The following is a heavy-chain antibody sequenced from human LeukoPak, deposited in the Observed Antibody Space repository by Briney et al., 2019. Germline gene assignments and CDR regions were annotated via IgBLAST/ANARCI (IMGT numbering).Heavy chain of an antibody. CDR3: AGEYGSGSYYYDY. CDR1: GFTFTSYA. V-gene: IGHV3-23*01. J-gene: IGHJ4*02. CDR2: ISGSGGSP. Sequence: PGGSLRLSCAASGFTFTSYAMSWVRQAPGKGLEWVSAISGSGGSPHYADSVKGRFTLSRDNSKSTLYLQMNSLRAEDTAVYYCAGEYGSGSYYYDYWGQGTLVTVSS. D-gene: IGHD3-10*01.